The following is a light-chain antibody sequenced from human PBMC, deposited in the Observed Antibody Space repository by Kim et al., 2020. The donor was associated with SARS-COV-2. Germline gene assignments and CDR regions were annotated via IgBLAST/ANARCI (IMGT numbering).Light chain of an antibody. Sequence: VSPGERATLSCRASQSLSTNLAWYQQTPGQAPRLLIYGASIRATDIPPRFSGSGSGTEFTLTISSLQSEDFAVYYCQQYNDWPRTFGPGTKVDIK. V-gene: IGKV3-15*01. CDR2: GAS. CDR3: QQYNDWPRT. J-gene: IGKJ3*01. CDR1: QSLSTN.